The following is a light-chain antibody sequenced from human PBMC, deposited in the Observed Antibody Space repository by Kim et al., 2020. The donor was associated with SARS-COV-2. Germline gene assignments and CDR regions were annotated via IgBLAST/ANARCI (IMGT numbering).Light chain of an antibody. J-gene: IGLJ1*01. CDR1: NTGSKS. V-gene: IGLV3-21*04. CDR2: YDS. CDR3: QVWDSSSDHLV. Sequence: SYELTQPPSVSVAPGKTARITCGGNNTGSKSVHWYQQKPGQAPVLVIYYDSDRPSGIPERFSGSNSGNTATLTISRVEAGDEADYYCQVWDSSSDHLVFGTGTKVTVL.